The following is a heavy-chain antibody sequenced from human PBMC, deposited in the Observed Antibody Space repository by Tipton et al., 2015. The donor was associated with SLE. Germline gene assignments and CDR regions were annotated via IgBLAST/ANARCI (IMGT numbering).Heavy chain of an antibody. Sequence: SLRLSCAVYGGSFSGYYWSWIRQPPGKGLEWVSIIYNGGSTYYADSVKGRFTISRDNSKNTLYLQMNSLRAEDTAVYYCAREALDILATSAFDIWGQGTLVTVSS. CDR2: IYNGGST. CDR1: GGSFSGYY. D-gene: IGHD5-12*01. J-gene: IGHJ3*02. V-gene: IGHV3-53*05. CDR3: AREALDILATSAFDI.